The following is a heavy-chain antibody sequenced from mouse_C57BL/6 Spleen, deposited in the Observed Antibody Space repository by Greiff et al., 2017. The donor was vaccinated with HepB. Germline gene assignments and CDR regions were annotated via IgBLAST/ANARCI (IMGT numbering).Heavy chain of an antibody. CDR3: GRSGCYYLDY. Sequence: QVQLQQSGAELVKPGASVKLSCKASGYTFTSYWMHWVKQRPGQGLEWIGMIHPNSGSTNYNEKFKSKATLTVDKSSSTAYMQLSSLTSEGSAVYYGGRSGCYYLDYWGQGTTLTVSS. J-gene: IGHJ2*01. CDR2: IHPNSGST. CDR1: GYTFTSYW. D-gene: IGHD2-1*01. V-gene: IGHV1-64*01.